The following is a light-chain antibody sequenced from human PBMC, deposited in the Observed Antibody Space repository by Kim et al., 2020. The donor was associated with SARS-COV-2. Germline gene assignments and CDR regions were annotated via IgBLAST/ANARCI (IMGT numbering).Light chain of an antibody. CDR2: GAS. V-gene: IGKV3-20*01. J-gene: IGKJ5*01. Sequence: LSPGERATLSCRASQSVSNSYLAWYQQKPGQAPRLLIYGASSRATGIPDRFSGSGSGTDFTLTISRLEPEDFAVYYCQQYSSSVTFGQGTRLEI. CDR1: QSVSNSY. CDR3: QQYSSSVT.